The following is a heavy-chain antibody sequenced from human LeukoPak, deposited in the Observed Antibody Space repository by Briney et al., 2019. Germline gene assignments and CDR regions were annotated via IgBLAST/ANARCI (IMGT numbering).Heavy chain of an antibody. Sequence: PSETLSLTYTVSGGSISSYYRSWIRQPPGKGLEWIGYIYSSGSTNYNPSLKSRITISVDTSKNQFSLKLSSVTAADTAVYYCARFAYCGGHCWYYFDYWGQGSLVTVSS. CDR1: GGSISSYY. CDR3: ARFAYCGGHCWYYFDY. J-gene: IGHJ4*02. CDR2: IYSSGST. V-gene: IGHV4-59*01. D-gene: IGHD2-21*02.